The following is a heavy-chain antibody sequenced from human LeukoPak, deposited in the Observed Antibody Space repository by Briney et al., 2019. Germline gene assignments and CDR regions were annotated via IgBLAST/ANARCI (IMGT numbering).Heavy chain of an antibody. CDR3: AKGNDIGGYYYPHFDY. CDR1: GLTFSSCG. CDR2: ISSDGNNK. V-gene: IGHV3-30*18. J-gene: IGHJ4*02. Sequence: GGSLRLSCAASGLTFSSCGMHWVRQAPGKGLEWVAVISSDGNNKNYVDSVKGRFTFSRDNSKNTLYLQMNSLRAEDTAVYYCAKGNDIGGYYYPHFDYWGQGTLVTVSS. D-gene: IGHD3-22*01.